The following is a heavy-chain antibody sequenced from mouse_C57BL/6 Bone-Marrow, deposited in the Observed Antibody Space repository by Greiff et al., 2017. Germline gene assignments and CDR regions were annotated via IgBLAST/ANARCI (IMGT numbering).Heavy chain of an antibody. D-gene: IGHD2-2*01. CDR3: ARGLWLRLDY. J-gene: IGHJ2*01. CDR2: ISNGGGST. V-gene: IGHV5-12*01. CDR1: GFTFSDYY. Sequence: EVKLVESGGGLVQPGGSLKLSCAASGFTFSDYYMYWVRQTPEKRLEWVAYISNGGGSTYYPDTVKGRFTISRDNAKNTLYLQMSRLKSEDTAMYYCARGLWLRLDYWGQGTTLTVSS.